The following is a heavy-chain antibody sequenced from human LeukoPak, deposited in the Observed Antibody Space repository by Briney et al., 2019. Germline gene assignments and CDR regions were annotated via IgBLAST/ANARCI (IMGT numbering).Heavy chain of an antibody. J-gene: IGHJ4*02. Sequence: EASVKVSCKASGYTFTGYYMHWVRQAPGQGLEWMGRINPNSGGTNYAQKFQGRVTMTRDTSISTAYMELSRLRSDDTAVYYCARDLYYYDSSGPFDYWGQGTLVTVSS. V-gene: IGHV1-2*06. CDR1: GYTFTGYY. CDR2: INPNSGGT. CDR3: ARDLYYYDSSGPFDY. D-gene: IGHD3-22*01.